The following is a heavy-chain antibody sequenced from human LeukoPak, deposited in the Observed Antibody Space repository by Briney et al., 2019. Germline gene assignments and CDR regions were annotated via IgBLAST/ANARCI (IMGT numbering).Heavy chain of an antibody. CDR2: INHSGST. V-gene: IGHV4-34*01. Sequence: SETLSLTCAVYGGSFSGYYWSWIRQPPGKGLEWIGEINHSGSTNYNPSLKSRVTISVDTSKNQFSLKLSSVTAADTRVYYCAEGRSITAAGTSMANWYLDLRGRGTLVTVSS. D-gene: IGHD6-13*01. CDR3: AEGRSITAAGTSMANWYLDL. J-gene: IGHJ2*01. CDR1: GGSFSGYY.